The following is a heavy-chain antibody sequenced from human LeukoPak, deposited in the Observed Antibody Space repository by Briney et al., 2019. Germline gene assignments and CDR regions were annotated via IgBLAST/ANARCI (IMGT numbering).Heavy chain of an antibody. CDR1: GNTFTSYG. CDR3: ARNYDILTGYTGIDY. CDR2: ISAYNGNT. V-gene: IGHV1-18*01. J-gene: IGHJ4*02. Sequence: ASVKVSCKASGNTFTSYGISWVRQAPGQGLEWMGWISAYNGNTNYAQKLQGRVTMTTDTSTSTAYMELRSLRSDDTAVYYCARNYDILTGYTGIDYWGQGTLVTVSS. D-gene: IGHD3-9*01.